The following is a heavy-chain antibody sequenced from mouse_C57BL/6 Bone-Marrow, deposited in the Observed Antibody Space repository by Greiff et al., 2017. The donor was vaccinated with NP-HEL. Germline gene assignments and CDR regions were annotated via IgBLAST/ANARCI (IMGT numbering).Heavy chain of an antibody. CDR1: GFTFSSYA. Sequence: EVHLVESGGGLVKPGGSLKLSCAASGFTFSSYAMSWVRQTPEKRLEWVATISDGGSYTYYPDNVKGRFTISRDNAKNNLYLQMSHLKSEDTAMYYCARDPYDYGTAWFAYWGQGTLVTVSA. V-gene: IGHV5-4*01. J-gene: IGHJ3*01. CDR2: ISDGGSYT. CDR3: ARDPYDYGTAWFAY. D-gene: IGHD2-4*01.